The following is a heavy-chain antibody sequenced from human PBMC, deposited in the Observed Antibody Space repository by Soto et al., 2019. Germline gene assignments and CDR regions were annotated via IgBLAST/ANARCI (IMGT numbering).Heavy chain of an antibody. CDR1: GGSISSSSYY. J-gene: IGHJ4*02. Sequence: SETLSLTCTVSGGSISSSSYYWGWIRQPPGKGLEWIGSIYYSGSTYYNPSLKSRVTISVDTSKNQFSLKLSSVTAADTAVYYCARLARYCSSTSCYAEYYFDYWGQGTLVTVSS. D-gene: IGHD2-2*01. CDR2: IYYSGST. V-gene: IGHV4-39*01. CDR3: ARLARYCSSTSCYAEYYFDY.